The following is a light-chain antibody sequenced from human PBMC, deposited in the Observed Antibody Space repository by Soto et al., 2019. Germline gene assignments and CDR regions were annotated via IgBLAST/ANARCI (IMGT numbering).Light chain of an antibody. CDR1: QGISRS. Sequence: DIQLTQSPSFLSASVGDRVTITCRASQGISRSLAWYQQKPGKVPNLLIYEVSTLQFGIPSRFSGGGSGTVFTLTISSLQPEDFATYYCQQLNNFPFTFGPGTKVDIK. V-gene: IGKV1-9*01. CDR2: EVS. J-gene: IGKJ3*01. CDR3: QQLNNFPFT.